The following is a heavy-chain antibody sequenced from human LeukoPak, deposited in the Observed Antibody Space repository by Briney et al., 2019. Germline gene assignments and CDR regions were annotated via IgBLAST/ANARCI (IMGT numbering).Heavy chain of an antibody. CDR1: GYTFTNYY. J-gene: IGHJ4*02. CDR3: ARSFGSGIEWLKWPDY. D-gene: IGHD3-10*01. CDR2: INPSGGST. V-gene: IGHV1-46*01. Sequence: GASVKVSCKASGYTFTNYYLHWVRQAPGQGLEWLGIINPSGGSTSYAQRFQGRVTMTRDTSTSTVYLELSSLRSEDTAVYYCARSFGSGIEWLKWPDYWGQGTLVTVSS.